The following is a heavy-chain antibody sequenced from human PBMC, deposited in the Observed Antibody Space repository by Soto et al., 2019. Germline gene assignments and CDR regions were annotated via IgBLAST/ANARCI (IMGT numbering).Heavy chain of an antibody. CDR2: IYRGTT. CDR3: ARDVARWDYDSTGYGFDY. V-gene: IGHV3-66*01. D-gene: IGHD3-22*01. CDR1: GFTVSDNY. Sequence: EVQLVESGGGLVQPGGSLRLSCAASGFTVSDNYMNWVRQAPGKGLEWVAVIYRGTTYYADSVKGRFTISRDNSKNARYLQMTSLRPEDRAVYYCARDVARWDYDSTGYGFDYWGQGTLLAVSA. J-gene: IGHJ4*02.